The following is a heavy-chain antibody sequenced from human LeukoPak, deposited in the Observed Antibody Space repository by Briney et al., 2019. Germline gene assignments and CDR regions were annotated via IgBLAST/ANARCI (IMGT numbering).Heavy chain of an antibody. V-gene: IGHV3-30*02. D-gene: IGHD3-22*01. CDR2: IQYDGNNK. J-gene: IGHJ4*02. CDR1: GFTFTKYG. Sequence: GGSLRLSCAASGFTFTKYGMHWVRQAPGKGLECVAFIQYDGNNKYYADSLKGRFTISRDNSKNTLYLQMNSLRAEDTALYYCAKGLYYYDSSGYPGFDYWGQGTLVTVSS. CDR3: AKGLYYYDSSGYPGFDY.